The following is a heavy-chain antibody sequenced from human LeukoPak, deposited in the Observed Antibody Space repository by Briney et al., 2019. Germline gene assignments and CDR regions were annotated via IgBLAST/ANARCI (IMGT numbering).Heavy chain of an antibody. CDR3: ARKTGYYYGVDV. V-gene: IGHV4-59*08. J-gene: IGHJ6*02. CDR2: IYNSGCT. D-gene: IGHD1-1*01. Sequence: SETLSLTCTVSGGSITNYYWMWMRQPPAKGREGMVYIYNSGCTNYNPAVKGRAPISVDMSKNQFSLKLSSVTAADTAVYYCARKTGYYYGVDVWGQGTTVTVSS. CDR1: GGSITNYY.